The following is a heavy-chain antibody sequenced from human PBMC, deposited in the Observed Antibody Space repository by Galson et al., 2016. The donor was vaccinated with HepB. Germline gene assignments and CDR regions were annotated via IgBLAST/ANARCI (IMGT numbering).Heavy chain of an antibody. CDR1: GFTFSSFW. D-gene: IGHD2-8*02. J-gene: IGHJ4*02. CDR3: ARRMLLAAGFDI. V-gene: IGHV3-7*04. CDR2: IHQDGGQR. Sequence: SLRLSCAASGFTFSSFWMSWVRQAPGKGLEWVANIHQDGGQRYYGDSVKGRFTVSRDNAKNSLYLHMNSLRVDDTALYYCARRMLLAAGFDIWGQGSLVTGSS.